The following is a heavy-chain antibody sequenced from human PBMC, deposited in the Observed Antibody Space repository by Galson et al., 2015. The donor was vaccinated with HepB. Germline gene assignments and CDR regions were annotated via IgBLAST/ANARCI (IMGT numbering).Heavy chain of an antibody. J-gene: IGHJ2*01. CDR3: ARPGGFWSGYYSDWYFDL. CDR2: INSDGSST. CDR1: GFTFSSFW. D-gene: IGHD3-3*01. V-gene: IGHV3-74*01. Sequence: SLRLSCAASGFTFSSFWMHWVRQAPGKGLVWVSRINSDGSSTSYADSVKGRFTISRDNAKNTLYLQMNSLRAEDTAVYYCARPGGFWSGYYSDWYFDLWGRGTLVTVSS.